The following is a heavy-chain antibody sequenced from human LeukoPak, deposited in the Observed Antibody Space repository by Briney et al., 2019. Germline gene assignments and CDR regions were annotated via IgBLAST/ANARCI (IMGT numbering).Heavy chain of an antibody. CDR2: IYGGGST. CDR1: GFTVSSNY. D-gene: IGHD6-19*01. V-gene: IGHV3-66*04. J-gene: IGHJ4*02. Sequence: PGGSLRLSCAASGFTVSSNYMSWVRQAPGRGLEWVSVIYGGGSTYYTDSVKGRFTISRDNSKNTRYLQMNSLRAEDTAVYYCARLGSGWSVDYWGQGTLVTVSS. CDR3: ARLGSGWSVDY.